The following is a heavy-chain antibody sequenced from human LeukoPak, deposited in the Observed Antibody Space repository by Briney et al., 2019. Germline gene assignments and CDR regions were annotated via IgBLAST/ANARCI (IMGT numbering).Heavy chain of an antibody. CDR3: ARGPMVRGVILFDI. Sequence: SETLSLTCTVSGGSISSYYWSWIRQPPGKGLEWIGYIYYSGSTNYNPSLKSRVTISVDTSKNQFSLKLSSVTAADTAVYYCARGPMVRGVILFDIWGQGTMVTVSS. CDR2: IYYSGST. D-gene: IGHD3-10*01. J-gene: IGHJ3*02. CDR1: GGSISSYY. V-gene: IGHV4-59*01.